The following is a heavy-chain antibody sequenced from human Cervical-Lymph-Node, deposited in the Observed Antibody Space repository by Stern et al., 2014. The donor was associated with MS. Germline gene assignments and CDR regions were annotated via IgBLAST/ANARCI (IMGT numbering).Heavy chain of an antibody. Sequence: VQLVESGGGLVKPGGSLRLSCAASGFTFSDYYMRWIRQAPGQGLEWVSYITYVYTINNVDSVNGRFTISRDNAKNSLYLQMNSLRAEDTAVYYCARFRSYGAFDYWGQGTLVTVSS. CDR3: ARFRSYGAFDY. CDR1: GFTFSDYY. J-gene: IGHJ4*02. V-gene: IGHV3-11*01. D-gene: IGHD5-18*01. CDR2: ITYVYTI.